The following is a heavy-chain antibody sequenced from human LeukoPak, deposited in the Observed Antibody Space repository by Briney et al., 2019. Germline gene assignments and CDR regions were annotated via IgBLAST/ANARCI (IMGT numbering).Heavy chain of an antibody. J-gene: IGHJ4*02. CDR1: GFTFRNYG. Sequence: GGSLRLSCEASGFTFRNYGMHWVRQAPGKGLEWVAFISYDGSIKYYGDFLKGRFSISRDNSKNTLYLQMNSLRAEDTAVYYCAKDGMYSSSSSYYFDYWGQGTLVTVSS. CDR3: AKDGMYSSSSSYYFDY. D-gene: IGHD6-6*01. V-gene: IGHV3-30*18. CDR2: ISYDGSIK.